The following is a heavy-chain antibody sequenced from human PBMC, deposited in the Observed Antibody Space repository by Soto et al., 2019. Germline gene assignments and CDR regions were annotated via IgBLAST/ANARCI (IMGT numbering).Heavy chain of an antibody. V-gene: IGHV3-15*01. Sequence: PGGSLRLSGAACGFTFSNAWISWVRQAPWKGLESRGRIKSKTDGGTTDYAAPVNGRFTISRDDSKNTLYLQMNSLKTEDTAVYYCATGVELGLGSAFDSSRRVTRVT. CDR1: GFTFSNAW. CDR3: ATGVELGLGSAFDS. D-gene: IGHD1-7*01. CDR2: IKSKTDGGTT. J-gene: IGHJ3*02.